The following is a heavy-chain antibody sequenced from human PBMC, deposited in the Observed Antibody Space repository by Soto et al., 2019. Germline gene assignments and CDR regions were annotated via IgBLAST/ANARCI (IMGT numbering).Heavy chain of an antibody. Sequence: PSETLSLTCTVSGGSVSSGSYYWSWIRQPPGKGLEWIGYIYYSGSTNYNPSLKSRVTISVDTSKNQFSLKLSSVTAADTAVYYCAREAWDTYYYDSSGSNWFDPWGQGTLVTVS. CDR2: IYYSGST. V-gene: IGHV4-61*01. CDR1: GGSVSSGSYY. D-gene: IGHD3-22*01. CDR3: AREAWDTYYYDSSGSNWFDP. J-gene: IGHJ5*02.